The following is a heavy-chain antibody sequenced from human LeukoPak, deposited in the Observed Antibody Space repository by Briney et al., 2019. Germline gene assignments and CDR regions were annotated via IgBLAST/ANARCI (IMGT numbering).Heavy chain of an antibody. J-gene: IGHJ4*02. V-gene: IGHV4-59*08. CDR1: GGSISSYY. CDR3: ARHGWGSHAGGLDY. D-gene: IGHD3-10*01. Sequence: PSETLSLTCTVSGGSISSYYWSWIRQPPGKGLEWIGYIYYIGSTNYNPSLKSRVTISVDTSKNQFSLKLSSVTAADTAVYYWARHGWGSHAGGLDYWGQGTLVTVSS. CDR2: IYYIGST.